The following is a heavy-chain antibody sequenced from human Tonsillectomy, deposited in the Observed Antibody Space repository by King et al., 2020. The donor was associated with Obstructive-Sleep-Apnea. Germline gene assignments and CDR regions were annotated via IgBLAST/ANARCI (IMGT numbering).Heavy chain of an antibody. Sequence: VQLVESGAEVKKPGASVKVSCKASGYTFTGYYMHWVRQAPGQGLEWMGWINPSSGGTNYAQKLQGRISMTRDTSISTAYVEVSRLRADDTAVYYCAGYVPISPPTANDYWGQGPLVTVSS. CDR1: GYTFTGYY. J-gene: IGHJ4*02. D-gene: IGHD3-10*02. CDR2: INPSSGGT. V-gene: IGHV1-2*02. CDR3: AGYVPISPPTANDY.